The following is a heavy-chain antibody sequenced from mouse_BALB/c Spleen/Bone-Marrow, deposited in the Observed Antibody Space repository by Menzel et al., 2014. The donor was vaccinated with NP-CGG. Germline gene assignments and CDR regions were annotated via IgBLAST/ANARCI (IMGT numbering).Heavy chain of an antibody. V-gene: IGHV5-9-1*01. CDR3: ARFITSLVYFDY. Sequence: EVKVVESGGGLVKPGGSLKLSCAASGFTFSSYAMSWVRQTPEKRLEWAATISSGGSYTYYPDSVKGRFTISRDNAKNTLYLQMSSLRSEDTAMYYCARFITSLVYFDYWGQGTTLTVSS. D-gene: IGHD1-1*01. CDR2: ISSGGSYT. CDR1: GFTFSSYA. J-gene: IGHJ2*01.